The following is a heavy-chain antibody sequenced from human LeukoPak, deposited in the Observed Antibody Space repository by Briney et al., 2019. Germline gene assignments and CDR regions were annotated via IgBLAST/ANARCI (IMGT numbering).Heavy chain of an antibody. CDR3: AKDRTPRAITLAFDI. J-gene: IGHJ3*02. V-gene: IGHV3-23*01. D-gene: IGHD5-12*01. Sequence: GGSLRLSCATSAFTFNNYAMSWVRQAPGKGLEWVSAISGSGGSTYYADSVKGRFTISRDNSKNTLYLQMNSLRAEDTAVYYCAKDRTPRAITLAFDIWGQGTMVTVSS. CDR1: AFTFNNYA. CDR2: ISGSGGST.